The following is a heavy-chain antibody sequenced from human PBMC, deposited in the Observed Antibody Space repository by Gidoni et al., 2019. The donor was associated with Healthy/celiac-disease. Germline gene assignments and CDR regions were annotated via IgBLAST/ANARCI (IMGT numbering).Heavy chain of an antibody. CDR1: GFTFSSYA. V-gene: IGHV3-23*01. J-gene: IGHJ3*02. CDR3: ATWIQLWSRADAFDI. D-gene: IGHD5-18*01. Sequence: EVQLLESGGGLVQPGGSLRLSCAASGFTFSSYAMSWVRQAPGKGLEWVSAISGSGGSTYYADSVKGRFTIARDNSKNTLYLQMNSLRAEDTAVYYCATWIQLWSRADAFDIWGQGTMVTVSS. CDR2: ISGSGGST.